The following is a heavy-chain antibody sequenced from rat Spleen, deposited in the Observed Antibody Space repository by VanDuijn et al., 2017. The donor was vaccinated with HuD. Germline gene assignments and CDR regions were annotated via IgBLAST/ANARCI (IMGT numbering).Heavy chain of an antibody. D-gene: IGHD1-1*01. J-gene: IGHJ2*01. CDR3: TRGGYYRY. V-gene: IGHV5-17*01. CDR2: IIYDGSKI. CDR1: GFSFRDYA. Sequence: EVQLVESDGDLVRPGRSLKLSCAASGFSFRDYAMAWVRQAPKKGLEWVATIIYDGSKIYYRDSVKGRFTISRDPAQNTLYLQMNSLRSEDTATYYCTRGGYYRYWGQGVMVTVSS.